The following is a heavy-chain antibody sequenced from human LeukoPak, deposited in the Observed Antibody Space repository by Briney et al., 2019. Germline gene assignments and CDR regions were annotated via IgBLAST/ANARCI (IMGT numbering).Heavy chain of an antibody. CDR1: GGSISSGDYY. J-gene: IGHJ3*02. CDR2: IFYSGST. V-gene: IGHV4-30-4*01. Sequence: SQTLSLTCTVSGGSISSGDYYWSWIRQPPGKGLEWIGYIFYSGSTYYNPPLKSRVTISVDTSKNQFSLKLSSVTAADTAVYHCAGTKLGYCSGGSCWPIWGQGTMVTVSS. D-gene: IGHD2-15*01. CDR3: AGTKLGYCSGGSCWPI.